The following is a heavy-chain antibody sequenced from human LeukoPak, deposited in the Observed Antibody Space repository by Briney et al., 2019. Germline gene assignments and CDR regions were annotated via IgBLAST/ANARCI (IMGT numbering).Heavy chain of an antibody. D-gene: IGHD3-22*01. Sequence: SETLSLTCAVYGGFFSGYYWSWIRQPPGKGLEWIGEINHSGSTNYNPSLKSRVTISVDTSKNQFSLKPSSVTAADTAVYYCARGPPGYYCDSSGYPWFDYWGQGTLVTVSS. CDR2: INHSGST. V-gene: IGHV4-34*01. CDR1: GGFFSGYY. CDR3: ARGPPGYYCDSSGYPWFDY. J-gene: IGHJ5*01.